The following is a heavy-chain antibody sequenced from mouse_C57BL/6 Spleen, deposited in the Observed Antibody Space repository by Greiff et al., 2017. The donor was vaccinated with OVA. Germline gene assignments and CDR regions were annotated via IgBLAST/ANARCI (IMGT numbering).Heavy chain of an antibody. J-gene: IGHJ2*01. D-gene: IGHD2-5*01. CDR2: ISAGGSCT. V-gene: IGHV5-4*01. CDR3: ARDGDYSNYFIDY. CDR1: GFTFSSYA. Sequence: EVQLVESGGGLVKPGGSLKLSCAASGFTFSSYAMSWVRQTPEQSLEWVATISAGGSCTYYPDNVKGRFTIDRDNAKNNLYMQMSHLKSEDTAMDYCARDGDYSNYFIDYWGQGTTLTVSS.